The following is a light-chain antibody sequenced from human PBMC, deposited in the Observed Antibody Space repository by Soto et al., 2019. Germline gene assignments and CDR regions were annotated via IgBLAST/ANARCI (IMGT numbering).Light chain of an antibody. V-gene: IGKV3-20*01. CDR3: HQYGTSPRA. CDR2: GAS. J-gene: IGKJ1*01. Sequence: EVVLTQSPGTLSLSPGERATLSCRASQSVSKYLAWYQQKPGQAPSLLIFGASSRATGIPDRFSGSGSGTDFTLIISRLEPEDFAVYFCHQYGTSPRAFGRGTKVEFK. CDR1: QSVSKY.